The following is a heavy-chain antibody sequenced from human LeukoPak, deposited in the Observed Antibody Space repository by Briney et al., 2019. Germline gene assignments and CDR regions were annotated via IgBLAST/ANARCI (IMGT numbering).Heavy chain of an antibody. D-gene: IGHD5-24*01. V-gene: IGHV1-8*03. CDR1: GYTFTAYD. J-gene: IGHJ4*02. CDR2: MNPNSGNT. Sequence: GASVKVSCKASGYTFTAYDINWVRQATGQGLEWMGWMNPNSGNTGYAQKFQGRVTITRNTSISTAYMELSSLRSEDTAVYFCAKPPSPDDHNDYWGQGTLVTVSS. CDR3: AKPPSPDDHNDY.